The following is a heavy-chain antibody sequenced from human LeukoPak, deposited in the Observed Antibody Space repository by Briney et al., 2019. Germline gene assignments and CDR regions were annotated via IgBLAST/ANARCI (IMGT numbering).Heavy chain of an antibody. V-gene: IGHV3-74*01. D-gene: IGHD6-19*01. CDR3: ARVDSSGWYWYSFDD. CDR1: GFTFSSYW. Sequence: GGSLRLSCAVSGFTFSSYWMHWVRQAPGKGLVWVSRIDRDGSRINYADSVKGRFTISRDNSKSTLYLQMNSLRAEDTAIYYCARVDSSGWYWYSFDDWGQGTLVTVSS. CDR2: IDRDGSRI. J-gene: IGHJ4*02.